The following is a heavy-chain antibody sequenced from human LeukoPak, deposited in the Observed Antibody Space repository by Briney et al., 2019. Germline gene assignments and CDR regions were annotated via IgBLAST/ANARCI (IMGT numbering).Heavy chain of an antibody. V-gene: IGHV3-30-3*01. D-gene: IGHD3-10*01. CDR1: GFTFSSYA. CDR2: ISYDGGNK. J-gene: IGHJ4*02. CDR3: ARDLARSVDY. Sequence: PGGSLRLFCAASGFTFSSYAMHWVRQAPGKGLEWVAVISYDGGNKYYADSVKGRFTISRDNSKNTLYLQMNSLRAEDTAVYYCARDLARSVDYWGQGTLVTVSS.